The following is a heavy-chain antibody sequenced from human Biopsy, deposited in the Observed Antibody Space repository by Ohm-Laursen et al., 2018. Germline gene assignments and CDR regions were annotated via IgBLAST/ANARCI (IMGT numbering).Heavy chain of an antibody. J-gene: IGHJ6*02. D-gene: IGHD2/OR15-2a*01. CDR1: GNTFATYH. V-gene: IGHV1-46*01. Sequence: ASVKVSCKASGNTFATYHIHWVRQAPGQGLEWMGVISPSGATTSFSQKFQGRITMTRDTSTGTVYMDLNSLGSEDTAIYYCTRATNSTGWPYYYFYGMDIWGQGTTVTVSS. CDR2: ISPSGATT. CDR3: TRATNSTGWPYYYFYGMDI.